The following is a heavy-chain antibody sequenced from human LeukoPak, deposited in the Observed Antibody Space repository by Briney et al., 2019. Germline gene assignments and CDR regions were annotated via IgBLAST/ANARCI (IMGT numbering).Heavy chain of an antibody. CDR2: IRSKEFGRTT. V-gene: IGHV3-49*04. Sequence: GGSLRLSCTTSGFTFEDYAMTWVRQAPGKGLEWVGFIRSKEFGRTTEYAASVKGRFTVSRDDSRGIAYLQMNSLKSEDTATYCCARSITGTGWKYYFDHWGQGTLITVSS. CDR1: GFTFEDYA. CDR3: ARSITGTGWKYYFDH. J-gene: IGHJ4*02. D-gene: IGHD1-14*01.